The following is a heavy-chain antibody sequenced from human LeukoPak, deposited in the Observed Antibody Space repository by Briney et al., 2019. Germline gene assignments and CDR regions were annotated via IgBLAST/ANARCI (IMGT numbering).Heavy chain of an antibody. V-gene: IGHV3-30*02. CDR1: GFTFNNFG. J-gene: IGHJ4*02. Sequence: GGSLRLSCAASGFTFNNFGMHWVRQAPGKGLEWVAIITFDGGNKYYIDSVQGRFTISRDNSKNTVYLQMDSLRPEDTAVYYCAKDKSYGSGIDHWGQGALVTVSS. D-gene: IGHD5-24*01. CDR3: AKDKSYGSGIDH. CDR2: ITFDGGNK.